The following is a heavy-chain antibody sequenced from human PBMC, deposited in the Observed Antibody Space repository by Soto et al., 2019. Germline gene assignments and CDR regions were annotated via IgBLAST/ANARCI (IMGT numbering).Heavy chain of an antibody. CDR2: TYHSGNP. Sequence: QLQLQESGSRLVKSSETLSLTCGVSGDTISTGGYSWAWIRQPPGKALEGIGHTYHSGNPYYNPSLKGGVIISVDRSKNHSSRKGCFVTAGDTAVFFGARETYGAYVAYFDPWGQGPLVTVPS. V-gene: IGHV4-30-2*01. CDR3: ARETYGAYVAYFDP. D-gene: IGHD3-10*02. J-gene: IGHJ5*02. CDR1: GDTISTGGYS.